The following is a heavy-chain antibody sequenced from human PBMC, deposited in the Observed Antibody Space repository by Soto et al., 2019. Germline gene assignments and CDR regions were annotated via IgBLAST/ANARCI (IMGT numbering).Heavy chain of an antibody. CDR3: AKLPWGFNYYDRSEYRATDNDAFDI. V-gene: IGHV3-30*18. CDR1: GFTFSHYG. D-gene: IGHD3-22*01. CDR2: VSYDGGIK. J-gene: IGHJ3*02. Sequence: QMQLVESGGGVVQPGTSLRVSCAASGFTFSHYGIHWVRQAPGKGLEWVAVVSYDGGIKLYADSVRDRFAISRDNSKNKLYLQMNSLGPDDTAVYYCAKLPWGFNYYDRSEYRATDNDAFDIWGQGTMVTVSS.